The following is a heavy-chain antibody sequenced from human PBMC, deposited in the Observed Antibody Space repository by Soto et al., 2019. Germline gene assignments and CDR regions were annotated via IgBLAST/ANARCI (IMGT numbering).Heavy chain of an antibody. J-gene: IGHJ4*02. D-gene: IGHD3-16*01. CDR2: FKSRRAGGTT. V-gene: IGHV3-15*07. CDR3: ASGLPGVTTNYGFDY. CDR1: GFTFSNAW. Sequence: EVQLVESGGGLINAGGSLRLSCAASGFTFSNAWMNWVRQAPGQGLEWVARFKSRRAGGTTDYATPVQGRFTISRDDSKNTLFLQMDSLKVEDTAIYFCASGLPGVTTNYGFDYWGQGVLVTVSS.